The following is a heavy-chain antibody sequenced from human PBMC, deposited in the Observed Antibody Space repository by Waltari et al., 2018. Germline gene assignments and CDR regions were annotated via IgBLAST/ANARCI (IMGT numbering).Heavy chain of an antibody. Sequence: QVQLQESGPGLVNPSQTLSLSCTVSGGSIKSGSYYWNWIRLPAGKGLEWIGRVHTRGNTDYNPALKSRVTISLDTSSNQFSWRMTSVTAADTSVYYCAQGFSPDWYVLPTEMFHVWGQGTTVIVSS. D-gene: IGHD3-10*02. J-gene: IGHJ3*01. CDR2: VHTRGNT. CDR3: AQGFSPDWYVLPTEMFHV. V-gene: IGHV4-61*02. CDR1: GGSIKSGSYY.